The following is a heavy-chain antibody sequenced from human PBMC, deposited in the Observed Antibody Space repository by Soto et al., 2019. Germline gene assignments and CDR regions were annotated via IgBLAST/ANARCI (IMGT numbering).Heavy chain of an antibody. Sequence: QVQLVQSGAEVKKPGSSVKVSCKASGGTFSSYAISWVRQAPGQGLEWMGGIIPIFGTANYAQKLQGRVTITADESTSTAYMELSSLRSEDKAVYYCAREGYCSSTSCYRGGNYYYYGMDVWGQGTTVTGSS. V-gene: IGHV1-69*01. CDR3: AREGYCSSTSCYRGGNYYYYGMDV. CDR1: GGTFSSYA. D-gene: IGHD2-2*02. J-gene: IGHJ6*02. CDR2: IIPIFGTA.